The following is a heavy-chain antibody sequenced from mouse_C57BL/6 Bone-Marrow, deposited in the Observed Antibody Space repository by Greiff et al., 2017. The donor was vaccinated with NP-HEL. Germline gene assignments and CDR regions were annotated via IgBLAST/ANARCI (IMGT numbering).Heavy chain of an antibody. CDR1: GYEFSNYW. CDR2: IYPGDGDT. J-gene: IGHJ3*01. CDR3: ARGAY. V-gene: IGHV1-80*01. Sequence: QVHVKQSGAELVKPGASVKISCKASGYEFSNYWMNWVKQRPGKGLEWIGQIYPGDGDTNYNGKFKDKATLTADKSSSTAYMQLSRLTSEDSAVYFCARGAYWGQGTLVTVFA.